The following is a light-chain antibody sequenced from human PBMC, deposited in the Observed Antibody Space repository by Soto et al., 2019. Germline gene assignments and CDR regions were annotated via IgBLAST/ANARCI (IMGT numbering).Light chain of an antibody. CDR2: GAS. CDR3: QQYDSWPPAYT. J-gene: IGKJ2*01. CDR1: QSVSTY. Sequence: EIVMTQSPATLPVSLGVRATLSCRASQSVSTYLVWYQQKPGQAPRLLIYGASTRATGIPARYSGSGSETDFTLTISSLQSEDFAVYYCQQYDSWPPAYTFGQGTKLEIK. V-gene: IGKV3-15*01.